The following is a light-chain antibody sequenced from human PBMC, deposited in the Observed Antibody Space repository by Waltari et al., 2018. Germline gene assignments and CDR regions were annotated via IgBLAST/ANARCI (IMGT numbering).Light chain of an antibody. Sequence: QVVLTQSPSASASLGAAVKLTCTLSSGHSTYAIAWHQQQPEKGPRYLMKVNSHGTHTKGDGIPDRFSGSSSGAERYLIISSLQSEDEADYLCQTWATGIGVFGGGTKLTVL. V-gene: IGLV4-69*01. J-gene: IGLJ3*02. CDR1: SGHSTYA. CDR2: VNSHGTH. CDR3: QTWATGIGV.